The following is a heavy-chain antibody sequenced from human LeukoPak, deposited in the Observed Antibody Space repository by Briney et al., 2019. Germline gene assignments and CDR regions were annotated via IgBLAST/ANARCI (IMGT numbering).Heavy chain of an antibody. J-gene: IGHJ5*02. CDR2: MNPNSGNT. CDR3: ARDWLGYCSSTSCMGIDP. V-gene: IGHV1-8*01. CDR1: GYTFTSYD. Sequence: ASVKVSCKASGYTFTSYDINWVRQATGQGLEWMGWMNPNSGNTGYAQKFQGRVTMIRNTSISTAYMELSSLRSEDTAVYYCARDWLGYCSSTSCMGIDPWGQGTLVTVSS. D-gene: IGHD2-2*01.